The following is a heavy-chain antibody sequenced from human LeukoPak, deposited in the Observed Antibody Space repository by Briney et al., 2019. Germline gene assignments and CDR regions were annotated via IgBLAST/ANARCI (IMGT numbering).Heavy chain of an antibody. CDR1: GGTFSSYA. Sequence: ASVKVSCEASGGTFSSYAISWVRQAPGQGLEWMGGIIPIFGTANYAQTFQGSVTITADESTSTAYMELSSLRTEDTAVYYCASCSGGSCYSFAFDIWGQGTMVTVSS. CDR3: ASCSGGSCYSFAFDI. D-gene: IGHD2-15*01. J-gene: IGHJ3*02. CDR2: IIPIFGTA. V-gene: IGHV1-69*13.